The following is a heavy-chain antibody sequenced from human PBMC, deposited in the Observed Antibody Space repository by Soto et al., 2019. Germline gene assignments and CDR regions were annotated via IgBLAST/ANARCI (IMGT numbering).Heavy chain of an antibody. J-gene: IGHJ4*02. D-gene: IGHD3-22*01. V-gene: IGHV1-2*04. Sequence: ASVKVSCKASGYTFTSYAIHWVRQAPGQGLEWMGWINPNSGGTNYAQKFQGWVTMTRDTSISTAYMELSRLRSDDTAVYYCARGASYYYDSSGYYPNWGQGTLVTVSS. CDR1: GYTFTSYA. CDR3: ARGASYYYDSSGYYPN. CDR2: INPNSGGT.